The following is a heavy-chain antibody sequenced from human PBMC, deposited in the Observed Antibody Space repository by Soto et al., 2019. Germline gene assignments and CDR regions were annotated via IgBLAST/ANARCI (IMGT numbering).Heavy chain of an antibody. CDR2: IIPIFGTA. CDR3: ARFGYYDSSGFDDY. V-gene: IGHV1-69*13. J-gene: IGHJ4*02. Sequence: GASVKVSCKASGYTFTSYAISWVRQAPGQGLEWMGGIIPIFGTANYAQKFQGRVTITADESTSTAYMELSSLRSEDTAVYYCARFGYYDSSGFDDYWGQGTLVTVSS. CDR1: GYTFTSYA. D-gene: IGHD3-22*01.